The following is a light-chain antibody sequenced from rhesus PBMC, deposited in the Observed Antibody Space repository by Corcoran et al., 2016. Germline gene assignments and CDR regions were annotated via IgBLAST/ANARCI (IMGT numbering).Light chain of an antibody. CDR1: QNIHSH. CDR3: QHYYNNPRT. J-gene: IGKJ1*01. CDR2: GVS. V-gene: IGKV1-25*02. Sequence: DIQMTQSPSALSASVGDRVTISCRASQNIHSHLAWYQQKPGKAPKLLIYGVSSLQTGIPSRFSGRRSGTDFTLTISSLQPEDSAAYYCQHYYNNPRTFGQGTKVEVK.